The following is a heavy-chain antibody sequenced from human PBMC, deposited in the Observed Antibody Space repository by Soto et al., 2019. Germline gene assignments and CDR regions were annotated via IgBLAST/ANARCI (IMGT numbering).Heavy chain of an antibody. CDR3: ARDILSGGAYPDS. CDR1: GFTFSTYT. D-gene: IGHD3-10*01. CDR2: ISSGSSYI. Sequence: PGVSLRLSCAAPGFTFSTYTMNWVRQAPGKGLEWISSISSGSSYIYYAGSVKGRFTISRDNAKNSLFLQMNSLRADDTAVYYCARDILSGGAYPDSWGQGTKVTVSS. J-gene: IGHJ5*01. V-gene: IGHV3-21*01.